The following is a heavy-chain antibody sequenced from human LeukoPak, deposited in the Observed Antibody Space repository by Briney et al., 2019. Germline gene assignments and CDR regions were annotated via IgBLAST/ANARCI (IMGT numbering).Heavy chain of an antibody. J-gene: IGHJ6*03. CDR1: GGSISSGSYY. CDR2: IYTSGST. V-gene: IGHV4-61*02. CDR3: AREIYYYYYMDV. Sequence: SETLSLTCTVSGGSISSGSYYWSWIRQPAGKGLEWIGRIYTSGSTNYNPSLKRRVTISVDTSKNQFSLKLSSVTAADTAVYYCAREIYYYYYMDVWGKGTTVTVSS.